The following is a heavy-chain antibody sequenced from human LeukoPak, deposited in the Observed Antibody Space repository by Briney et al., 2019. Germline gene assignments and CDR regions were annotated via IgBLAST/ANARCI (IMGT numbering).Heavy chain of an antibody. CDR2: INHSGST. CDR1: GGSFSGYY. D-gene: IGHD6-6*01. V-gene: IGHV4-34*01. CDR3: ARRSIAAPMDV. J-gene: IGHJ6*02. Sequence: SETLSLTCAVYGGSFSGYYWSWIRQPPGKGLEWIGEINHSGSTNYNPSLKSRVTISVDTSKNQFSLKLSSVTAADTAVYYCARRSIAAPMDVWGQGTTVTVSS.